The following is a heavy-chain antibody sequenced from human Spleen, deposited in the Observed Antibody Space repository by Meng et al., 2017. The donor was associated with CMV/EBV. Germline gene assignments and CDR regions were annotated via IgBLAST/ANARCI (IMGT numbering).Heavy chain of an antibody. CDR1: GFTFSSYA. CDR2: VSGSGGGT. Sequence: GGSLRLSCAASGFTFSSYAMSWVRQGPGKGLEWVSGVSGSGGGTSYADSVKGRFTISRDNSKNTLYLQMNSLRAEDTAVYYFARALLSSSWHRAIFDYWGQGTLVTVSS. D-gene: IGHD6-13*01. CDR3: ARALLSSSWHRAIFDY. J-gene: IGHJ4*02. V-gene: IGHV3-23*01.